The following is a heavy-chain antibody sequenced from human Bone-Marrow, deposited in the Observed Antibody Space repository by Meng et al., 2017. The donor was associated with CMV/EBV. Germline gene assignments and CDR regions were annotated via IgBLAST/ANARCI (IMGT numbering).Heavy chain of an antibody. Sequence: GESLKISCAASGFTFSDYGMHWVRQAPGKGLEWVAYVRYDGNNKNYADSVKGRFTISRDNSKNTLYLQMNSLRAVDTAVYYRAKVVPGGCSSTSCSSDHWGQGTLVTVSS. V-gene: IGHV3-30*02. CDR1: GFTFSDYG. CDR3: AKVVPGGCSSTSCSSDH. J-gene: IGHJ4*02. D-gene: IGHD2-2*01. CDR2: VRYDGNNK.